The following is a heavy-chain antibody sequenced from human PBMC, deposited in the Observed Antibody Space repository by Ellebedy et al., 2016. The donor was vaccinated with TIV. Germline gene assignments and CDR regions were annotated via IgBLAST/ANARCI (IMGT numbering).Heavy chain of an antibody. D-gene: IGHD3-10*01. CDR1: GFTFRSHG. J-gene: IGHJ4*02. V-gene: IGHV3-30*03. Sequence: GGSLRLXXVASGFTFRSHGIYWVRQAPGKGLEWVAVISSDGSNKYYADSVKGRFTISRDNSKNTLYLQINSLRTDDMAVYYCARGGSSGSSDYWGQGTLVTVSS. CDR3: ARGGSSGSSDY. CDR2: ISSDGSNK.